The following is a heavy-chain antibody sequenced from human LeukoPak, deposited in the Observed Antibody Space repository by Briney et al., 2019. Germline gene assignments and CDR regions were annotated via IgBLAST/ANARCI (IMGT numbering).Heavy chain of an antibody. CDR2: ITWNRDNI. CDR3: AKDLGSAITSALVLDV. J-gene: IGHJ6*02. Sequence: GGSLGLSCTVSGFTFDDYAMHWVRHTPGKGLEWVAGITWNRDNIGYGDSVKGRFTISRDNVKNVLYLQMKSLRPEDTALYYCAKDLGSAITSALVLDVWGQGTTV. V-gene: IGHV3-9*01. D-gene: IGHD2-15*01. CDR1: GFTFDDYA.